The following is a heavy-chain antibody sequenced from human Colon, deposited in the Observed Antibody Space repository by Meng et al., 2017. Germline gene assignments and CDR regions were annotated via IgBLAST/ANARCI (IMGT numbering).Heavy chain of an antibody. V-gene: IGHV3-74*03. CDR1: GFPFSNYW. CDR3: ASLSPPVTERWIDP. D-gene: IGHD4-17*01. CDR2: INGDGSST. J-gene: IGHJ5*02. Sequence: GSLRLSCAASGFPFSNYWMNWVRQVPGKGLVWVARINGDGSSTSYADSVKGRFSISRDNTKNTLYLQMNSLRPEDTGVYYCASLSPPVTERWIDPWGQGTLVTVSS.